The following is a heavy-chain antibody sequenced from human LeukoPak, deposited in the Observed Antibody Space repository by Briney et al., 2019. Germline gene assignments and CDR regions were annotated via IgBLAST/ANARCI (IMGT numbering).Heavy chain of an antibody. D-gene: IGHD5-18*01. CDR1: GYSISSGYY. CDR3: ARSLGYSYISARPKPFDY. J-gene: IGHJ4*02. Sequence: SETLSLTCAVSGYSISSGYYWGWIRQPPGKGLEWIGSIYHSGSTYYNPSLKSRVTISVDTSKNQFSLKLSSVTAADTAVYYCARSLGYSYISARPKPFDYWGQGTLVTVSS. V-gene: IGHV4-38-2*01. CDR2: IYHSGST.